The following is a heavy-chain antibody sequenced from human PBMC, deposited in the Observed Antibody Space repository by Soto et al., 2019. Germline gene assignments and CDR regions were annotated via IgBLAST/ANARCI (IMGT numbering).Heavy chain of an antibody. D-gene: IGHD7-27*01. CDR2: IKSKTDGGTT. V-gene: IGHV3-15*01. Sequence: GGSLRLSCAASGFTFSNAWMSWVRQAPGKGLEWVGRIKSKTDGGTTDYAAPVKGRFTISRDDSKNTLYLQMNSLRVDDTAVYYCARDEGWGRWFDPWGQGTLVTVSS. CDR1: GFTFSNAW. CDR3: ARDEGWGRWFDP. J-gene: IGHJ5*02.